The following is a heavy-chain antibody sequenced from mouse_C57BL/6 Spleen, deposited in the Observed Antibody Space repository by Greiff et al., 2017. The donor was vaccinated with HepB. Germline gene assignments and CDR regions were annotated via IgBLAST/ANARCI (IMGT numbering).Heavy chain of an antibody. J-gene: IGHJ3*01. Sequence: VQLQQPGAELVMPGASVKLSCKASGYTFTSYWMHWVKQRPGQGLEWIGEIDPSDSYTNYNQKFKGKSTLTVDKSSSTAYMQLSSLTSEDSAVYYCASFYDGPFAYWGQGTLVTVSA. CDR1: GYTFTSYW. V-gene: IGHV1-69*01. CDR2: IDPSDSYT. D-gene: IGHD2-3*01. CDR3: ASFYDGPFAY.